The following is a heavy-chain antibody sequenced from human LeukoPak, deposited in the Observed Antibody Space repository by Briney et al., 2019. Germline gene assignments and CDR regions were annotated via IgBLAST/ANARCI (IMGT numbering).Heavy chain of an antibody. D-gene: IGHD2-15*01. CDR2: ISGSGGST. V-gene: IGHV3-23*01. J-gene: IGHJ3*02. Sequence: PGGSLRLSCAASGFTFSSYARSWVRQAPGKGLEWVSAISGSGGSTYYADSVECRFTISRDNSKNTLYLQMNSLRAEDTAVYYCAKGPHCSGGSCYSHAFDIWGQGTMVTVSS. CDR3: AKGPHCSGGSCYSHAFDI. CDR1: GFTFSSYA.